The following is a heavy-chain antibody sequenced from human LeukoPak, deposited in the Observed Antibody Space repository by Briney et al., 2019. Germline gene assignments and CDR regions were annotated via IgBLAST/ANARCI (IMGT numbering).Heavy chain of an antibody. Sequence: PGGSLRLSCTGSGFTFSSYTLHWVRQAPGKELEWVSSISSGGTFVFYADSVTGRFTISRDNAGKFLYLQMDSLRAEDTAVYYRARDSGSGYYAFDIWGQGTMVTVSS. CDR1: GFTFSSYT. D-gene: IGHD5-12*01. V-gene: IGHV3-21*01. CDR2: ISSGGTFV. J-gene: IGHJ3*02. CDR3: ARDSGSGYYAFDI.